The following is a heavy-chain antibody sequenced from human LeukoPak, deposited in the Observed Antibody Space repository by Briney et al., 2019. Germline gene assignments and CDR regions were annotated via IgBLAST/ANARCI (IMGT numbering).Heavy chain of an antibody. D-gene: IGHD4-17*01. J-gene: IGHJ6*03. CDR2: INHSGST. CDR1: GGSFSGYY. CDR3: ARVDYGDYMGYYYYYMDV. Sequence: SETLSLTCAVYGGSFSGYYWSWIRQPPGKGLEWIGEINHSGSTNYNPSLKSRVTISVDTSKNQFSLKLSSVTAADTAVYYCARVDYGDYMGYYYYYMDVWGKGTTVTISS. V-gene: IGHV4-34*01.